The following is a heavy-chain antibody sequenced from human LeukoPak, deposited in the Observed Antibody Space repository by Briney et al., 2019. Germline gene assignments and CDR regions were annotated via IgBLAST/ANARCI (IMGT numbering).Heavy chain of an antibody. J-gene: IGHJ4*02. CDR2: ISAAGDVT. D-gene: IGHD7-27*01. CDR3: AKKRGETGDYFDY. Sequence: PGGSLRLSCVGSGFIFSNYAMNWVRQAQGKGLEWVSTISAAGDVTYHADSVKGRFTISRDNSKNKLFMQMNSLRAEDTAVYYCAKKRGETGDYFDYWGQGTLVTVSS. CDR1: GFIFSNYA. V-gene: IGHV3-23*01.